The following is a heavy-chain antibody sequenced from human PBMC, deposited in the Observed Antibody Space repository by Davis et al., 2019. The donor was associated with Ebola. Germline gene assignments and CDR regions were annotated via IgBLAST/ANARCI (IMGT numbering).Heavy chain of an antibody. CDR3: ARRRTGTAPGLDS. J-gene: IGHJ4*02. V-gene: IGHV6-1*01. D-gene: IGHD1-7*01. CDR1: ADTVSTNTAA. Sequence: SETLSLTCAISADTVSTNTAAWNWIRQSPSRGLEWPGRTYYTSKWSTDYAVSVKSRITINPDTSKNQFSLQLNSVTPEDTAVYYWARRRTGTAPGLDSWGQGTLVTVSS. CDR2: TYYTSKWST.